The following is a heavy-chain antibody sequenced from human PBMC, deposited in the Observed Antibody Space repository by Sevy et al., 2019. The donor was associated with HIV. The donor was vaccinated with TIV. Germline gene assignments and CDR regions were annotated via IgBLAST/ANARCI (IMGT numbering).Heavy chain of an antibody. Sequence: GGSLRLSCVASGFTFSDHYMEWVRQAPGKGLEWVGRTRNKADGYTTEYAASVKGRFTISRDDSKNSLYGQMNSLKTGEKAGYYCATHGGIAAAGRVFDYWGQGTPVTVSS. CDR2: TRNKADGYTT. V-gene: IGHV3-72*01. D-gene: IGHD6-13*01. J-gene: IGHJ4*02. CDR3: ATHGGIAAAGRVFDY. CDR1: GFTFSDHY.